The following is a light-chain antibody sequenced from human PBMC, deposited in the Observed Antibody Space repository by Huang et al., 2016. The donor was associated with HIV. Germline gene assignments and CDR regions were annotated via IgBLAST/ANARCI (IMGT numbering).Light chain of an antibody. CDR3: HQYGSPPFT. J-gene: IGKJ3*01. CDR1: QSVTSNY. V-gene: IGKV3-20*01. CDR2: GAS. Sequence: EIVLTQSPGTLSLSPGERATLSCRASQSVTSNYLAWYLQTPGQAPTLLIYGASSRATDNPDRFSGSGSGIDCTLTISRLEPEDFAVYYCHQYGSPPFTFGPGTKVDIK.